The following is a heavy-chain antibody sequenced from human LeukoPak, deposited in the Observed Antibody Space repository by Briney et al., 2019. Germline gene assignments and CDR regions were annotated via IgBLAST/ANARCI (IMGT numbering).Heavy chain of an antibody. J-gene: IGHJ6*03. CDR3: ATSGRGNTYGYLYYLGV. CDR2: ITQDGSEK. V-gene: IGHV3-7*01. D-gene: IGHD5-18*01. CDR1: GFSFSNYW. Sequence: GRCLRLSCEGSGFSFSNYWMTWVRQAPGKGLEWVANITQDGSEKNNVDSVEGRFTISRDNAKKSLYLQMNSLRAEDSAVYYCATSGRGNTYGYLYYLGVWGKGTTVIVSS.